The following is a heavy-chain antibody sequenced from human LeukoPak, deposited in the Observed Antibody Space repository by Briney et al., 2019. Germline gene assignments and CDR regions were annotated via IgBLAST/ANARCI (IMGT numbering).Heavy chain of an antibody. CDR2: IIPIFGTA. Sequence: SVKVSCKASGGTFSSYAISWVRQALGQGLEWMGGIIPIFGTANYAQKFQGRVTITTDESTSTAYMEPSSLRSEDTAVYYCARDRDGYNRRAAFDIWGQGTMVTVSS. J-gene: IGHJ3*02. D-gene: IGHD5-24*01. V-gene: IGHV1-69*05. CDR1: GGTFSSYA. CDR3: ARDRDGYNRRAAFDI.